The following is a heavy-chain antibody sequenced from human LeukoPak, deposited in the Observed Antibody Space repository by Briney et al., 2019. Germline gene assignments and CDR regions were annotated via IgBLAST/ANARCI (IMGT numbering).Heavy chain of an antibody. J-gene: IGHJ4*02. Sequence: PSETLSLTCSVSDNSISSYYWSWIRQPAGKGLEWIGRFYTGGSANYNPSVKSRATVSVDTSKNQVSLKLTPVTAADTAVYYCARGASGSYHYFDYWGQGILVTVSS. V-gene: IGHV4-4*07. CDR3: ARGASGSYHYFDY. CDR1: DNSISSYY. D-gene: IGHD1-26*01. CDR2: FYTGGSA.